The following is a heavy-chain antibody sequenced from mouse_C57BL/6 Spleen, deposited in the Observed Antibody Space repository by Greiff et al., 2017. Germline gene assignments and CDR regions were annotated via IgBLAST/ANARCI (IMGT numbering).Heavy chain of an antibody. V-gene: IGHV1-50*01. CDR3: ARGGGYDLYYAMDY. D-gene: IGHD2-3*01. CDR2: IDPSDSYT. Sequence: WVKQRPGQGLEWIGEIDPSDSYTNYHQKFKGTATLTVDTSSSTAYMQLSSLTSEDSAVYYCARGGGYDLYYAMDYWGQGTSVTVSS. J-gene: IGHJ4*01.